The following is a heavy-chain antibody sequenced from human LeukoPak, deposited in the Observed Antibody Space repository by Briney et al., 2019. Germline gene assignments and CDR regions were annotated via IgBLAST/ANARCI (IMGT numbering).Heavy chain of an antibody. J-gene: IGHJ4*02. Sequence: SGGSLRLSCAASGFTFSSYAMHWVRQAPGKGLEWVAVISYDGSNKYYADSVKGRFTISRDNSKNTLYLQMNSLRAEDTAVYYCARVWKRSGHFDYWGQGTLVTVSS. V-gene: IGHV3-30*01. CDR2: ISYDGSNK. CDR1: GFTFSSYA. D-gene: IGHD5-12*01. CDR3: ARVWKRSGHFDY.